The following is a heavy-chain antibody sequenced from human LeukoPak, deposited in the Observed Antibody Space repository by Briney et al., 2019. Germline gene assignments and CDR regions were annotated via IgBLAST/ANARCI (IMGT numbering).Heavy chain of an antibody. CDR3: ARDGRAADGLDC. V-gene: IGHV3-66*01. J-gene: IGHJ4*02. Sequence: GGSLRLSCAASGFTVSSNYMSWVRQAPRKGLEWVSLIYSGGSTFYADSVKDRFTISRDNSKNTLYLQMNSLRVEDTAVYYCARDGRAADGLDCWGQGTLVTVSS. CDR1: GFTVSSNY. D-gene: IGHD6-13*01. CDR2: IYSGGST.